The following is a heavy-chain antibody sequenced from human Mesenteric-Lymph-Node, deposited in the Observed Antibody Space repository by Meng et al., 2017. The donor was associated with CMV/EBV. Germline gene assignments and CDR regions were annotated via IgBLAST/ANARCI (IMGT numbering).Heavy chain of an antibody. CDR3: ARERENLWFEFDY. V-gene: IGHV4-59*01. CDR1: GDSISSRYY. J-gene: IGHJ4*02. CDR2: IYYTGNS. D-gene: IGHD3-10*01. Sequence: SETLSLTCSVSGDSISSRYYWSWIRQSPGKGLEWIGYIYYTGNSDYNPSLRSRVTIWVDTSKNHFSLKLTSVTAADTAVYYCARERENLWFEFDYWGQGTLVTVSS.